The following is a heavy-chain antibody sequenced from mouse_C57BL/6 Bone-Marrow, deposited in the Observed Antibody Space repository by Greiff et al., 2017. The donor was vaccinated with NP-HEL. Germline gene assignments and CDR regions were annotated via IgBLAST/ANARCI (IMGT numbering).Heavy chain of an antibody. Sequence: EVQRVYSWGGLVRPGGSLKLSCAASGFTFSDYGMAWVRQAPRKGPEWVAFISNLAYSIYYADTVTGRFTISRENAKNTLYLEMSSLRSEDTAMYYCARRYDGFYWYFDVWGTGTTVTVSS. D-gene: IGHD2-3*01. CDR1: GFTFSDYG. CDR3: ARRYDGFYWYFDV. V-gene: IGHV5-15*01. J-gene: IGHJ1*03. CDR2: ISNLAYSI.